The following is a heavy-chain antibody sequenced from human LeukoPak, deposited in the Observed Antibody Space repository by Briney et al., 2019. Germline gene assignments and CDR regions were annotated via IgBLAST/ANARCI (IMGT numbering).Heavy chain of an antibody. D-gene: IGHD6-19*01. Sequence: SETLSLTCTVSGGSISSGGYYWSWIRQHPGKGLEWIGYIYYSGSTYYNPSLKSRVTISVDTSKNQFSLKLSSVTAADTAVYYCARIRHSSGTHWGQGTLVTVSS. CDR2: IYYSGST. CDR3: ARIRHSSGTH. CDR1: GGSISSGGYY. J-gene: IGHJ4*02. V-gene: IGHV4-31*03.